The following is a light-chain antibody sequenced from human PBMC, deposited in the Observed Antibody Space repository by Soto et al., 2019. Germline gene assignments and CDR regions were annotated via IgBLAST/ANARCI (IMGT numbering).Light chain of an antibody. V-gene: IGKV1-8*01. CDR2: AAS. Sequence: AIRMTQSPSSFSASTGDRVTITCRASQGISSYLAWYQQKPGKAPKLLIYAASTLQSGVPSRFSGSGSGTGLTLTVSCLQSEDFATEHRQQYYGFPRKFGHGTKVDVK. J-gene: IGKJ1*01. CDR1: QGISSY. CDR3: QQYYGFPRK.